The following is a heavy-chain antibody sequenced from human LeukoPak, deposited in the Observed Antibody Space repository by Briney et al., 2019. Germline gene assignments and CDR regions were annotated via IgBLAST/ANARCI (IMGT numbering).Heavy chain of an antibody. CDR1: GYTFTGYY. D-gene: IGHD3-22*01. CDR2: INPNSGGT. J-gene: IGHJ4*02. CDR3: ARVYYYDSSGYYGVFDY. Sequence: GASVKVSCKASGYTFTGYYMHWVRQAPGQGLEWMGWINPNSGGTNYAQKFQGRVTMTRDTSISTAYMELSRLRSDDTAVYYCARVYYYDSSGYYGVFDYWGQGTLVTVSS. V-gene: IGHV1-2*02.